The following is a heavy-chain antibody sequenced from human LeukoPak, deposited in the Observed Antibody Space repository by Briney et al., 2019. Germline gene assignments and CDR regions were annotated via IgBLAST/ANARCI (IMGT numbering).Heavy chain of an antibody. J-gene: IGHJ4*02. CDR3: ATERGRHFDY. V-gene: IGHV1-24*01. CDR2: FDPEDGET. CDR1: GYTLTELS. Sequence: ASVKVSCKVSGYTLTELSMHWVRQAPGKGLEWMGGFDPEDGETIYAQKFQGRVTTTEDTSTDTAYMELSSLRSEDTAVYYCATERGRHFDYWGQGTLVTVSS. D-gene: IGHD1-26*01.